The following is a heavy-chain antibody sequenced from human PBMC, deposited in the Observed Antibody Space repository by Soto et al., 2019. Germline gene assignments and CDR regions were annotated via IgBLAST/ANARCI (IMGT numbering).Heavy chain of an antibody. D-gene: IGHD6-13*01. CDR1: GFTFSSYA. J-gene: IGHJ6*02. CDR2: ISSNGGST. V-gene: IGHV3-64D*08. Sequence: GGSLRLSCSASGFTFSSYAMHWVRQAPGKGLEYVSAISSNGGSTYYADSVKGRFTISRDNSKNTLYLQMSSLRAEDTAVYYCVNPIAAAAYYYGMDVWGQGTTVTVSS. CDR3: VNPIAAAAYYYGMDV.